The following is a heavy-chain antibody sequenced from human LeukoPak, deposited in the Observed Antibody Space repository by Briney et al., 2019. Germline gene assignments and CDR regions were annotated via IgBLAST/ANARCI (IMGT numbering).Heavy chain of an antibody. J-gene: IGHJ4*02. Sequence: GGSLRLSCAASGFTFSNYGMFWVRQARGKGLEWVAVISYDGSNKYYADSVKGRFTISRDNSKNTLYLQMNSLRAEDTAVYYCAREGTTVSLDFDYWGQGTLVTVSS. CDR2: ISYDGSNK. V-gene: IGHV3-30*19. CDR1: GFTFSNYG. D-gene: IGHD4-11*01. CDR3: AREGTTVSLDFDY.